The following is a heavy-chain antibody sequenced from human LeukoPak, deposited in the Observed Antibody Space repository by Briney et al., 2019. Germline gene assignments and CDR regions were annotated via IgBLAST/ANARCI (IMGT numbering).Heavy chain of an antibody. Sequence: GGSLRLSCAASGFTFSSYEMNWVRQAPGKGLEWVSYIDSSGSTIHYADSVKGRFTISRDNAKNLLYLQMNSLRAEDTAVYYCAKDLRRRIVVVIGGFDYWGQGTLVTVSS. CDR3: AKDLRRRIVVVIGGFDY. V-gene: IGHV3-48*03. CDR2: IDSSGSTI. D-gene: IGHD3-22*01. J-gene: IGHJ4*02. CDR1: GFTFSSYE.